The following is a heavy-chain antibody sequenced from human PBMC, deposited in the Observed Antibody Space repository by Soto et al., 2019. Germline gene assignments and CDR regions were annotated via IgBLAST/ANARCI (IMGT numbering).Heavy chain of an antibody. D-gene: IGHD2-21*01. CDR3: ARGIVVRDNVVIPPFDY. CDR1: GDSVSNLY. CDR2: IHTAGT. V-gene: IGHV4-4*07. Sequence: QVQLQESGPGLVQPSETLSLTCNVSGDSVSNLYWNWIRQPAGKGLQWIGRIHTAGTNYNHSLRGRVTMSLDKSNNQFFLTLTALTAAYTAVYFCARGIVVRDNVVIPPFDYWGRGPMVTVSS. J-gene: IGHJ4*02.